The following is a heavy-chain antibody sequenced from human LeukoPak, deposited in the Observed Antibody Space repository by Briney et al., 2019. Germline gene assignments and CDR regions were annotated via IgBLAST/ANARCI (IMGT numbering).Heavy chain of an antibody. CDR1: GFAFSIYS. Sequence: GESLRLSCAASGFAFSIYSFNWVRQAPGKGLEWVSSISDGSTYIFYGDSMKGRCTISRDNARNSLYLQMNSLRAEDTAVYYCVRVGFYSDGSAYPFDFWGQGTLVTVSS. V-gene: IGHV3-21*01. D-gene: IGHD3-22*01. J-gene: IGHJ4*02. CDR3: VRVGFYSDGSAYPFDF. CDR2: ISDGSTYI.